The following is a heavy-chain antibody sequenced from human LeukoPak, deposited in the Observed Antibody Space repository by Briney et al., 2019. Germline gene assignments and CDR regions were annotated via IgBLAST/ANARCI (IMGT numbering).Heavy chain of an antibody. D-gene: IGHD4-23*01. CDR2: IYYSGNT. Sequence: SSETLSLTCTVSGASIGSGGYHWNWIRQHPGKDLEWIGQIYYSGNTYYSPSLKRRLTISIDTSKNQFSLKLTSVTAADTAVYYCAGTEVTNPEYFQHWGQGTLVTVSS. CDR1: GASIGSGGYH. J-gene: IGHJ1*01. V-gene: IGHV4-31*03. CDR3: AGTEVTNPEYFQH.